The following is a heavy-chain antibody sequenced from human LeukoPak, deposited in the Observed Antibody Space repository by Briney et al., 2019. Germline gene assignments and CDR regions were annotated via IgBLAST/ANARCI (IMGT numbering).Heavy chain of an antibody. Sequence: SETLSLTCTVSGGSISSYYWSWIRQPPGKGLEWIGYIYYSGSTNYNPSLKSRVTISVDTSKNQFSLKLSSVTAADTAVYYCARGRAAITIFGVPTQPIDYWGQGTLVTVSS. CDR2: IYYSGST. J-gene: IGHJ4*02. CDR1: GGSISSYY. CDR3: ARGRAAITIFGVPTQPIDY. D-gene: IGHD3-3*01. V-gene: IGHV4-59*01.